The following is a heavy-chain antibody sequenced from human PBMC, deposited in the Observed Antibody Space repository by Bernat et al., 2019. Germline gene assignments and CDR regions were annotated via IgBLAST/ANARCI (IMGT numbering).Heavy chain of an antibody. CDR3: ARDQAAVADSYYYYYYGMDV. CDR2: ISSSSSYI. V-gene: IGHV3-21*01. J-gene: IGHJ6*02. Sequence: EVQLVESGGGLVKPGGSLRLSCAASGFTFSSYSMNWVRQAPGKGLEWVSSISSSSSYIYYADSVKGRFTISRDNAKNSLYLQMNSLRAEDTAVYYCARDQAAVADSYYYYYYGMDVWGQGTTVTVSS. CDR1: GFTFSSYS. D-gene: IGHD6-19*01.